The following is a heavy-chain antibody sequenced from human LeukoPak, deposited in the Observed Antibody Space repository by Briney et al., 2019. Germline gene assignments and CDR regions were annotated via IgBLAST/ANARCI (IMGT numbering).Heavy chain of an antibody. V-gene: IGHV3-23*01. CDR3: AKDVSNIVVVAATFDY. J-gene: IGHJ4*02. CDR1: GFTFNNYG. Sequence: SGGSLRLTCAASGFTFNNYGMRWVRQAPGKGLEWVSLITASGETTYNVELVKGRFTVSRDNSKNTLYLQMNSLRAEDTAVYYCAKDVSNIVVVAATFDYWGQGTLVTVSS. D-gene: IGHD2-15*01. CDR2: ITASGETT.